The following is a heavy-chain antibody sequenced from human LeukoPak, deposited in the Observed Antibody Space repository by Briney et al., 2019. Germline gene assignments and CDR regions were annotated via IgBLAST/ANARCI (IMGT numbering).Heavy chain of an antibody. CDR2: ISSSSSYI. CDR1: GFTFSSHR. Sequence: GGSLRLSCAASGFTFSSHRMNWVRQAPGKGLEWVSSISSSSSYIYYADSVKGRFTISRDNAKNSLYLQMNSLRAEDTAVYYCARHPSGGGGYWGQGTLVTVSS. CDR3: ARHPSGGGGY. J-gene: IGHJ4*02. D-gene: IGHD6-19*01. V-gene: IGHV3-21*01.